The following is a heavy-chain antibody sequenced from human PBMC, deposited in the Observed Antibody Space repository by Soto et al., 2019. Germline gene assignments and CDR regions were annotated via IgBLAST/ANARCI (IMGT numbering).Heavy chain of an antibody. CDR2: SRSKANNYAT. J-gene: IGHJ4*02. Sequence: GGSLRLSCAASGFTFSGSSMHWVRQASGKGLEWVARSRSKANNYATTYAASVKGSFTISRDESKNTTYLQMNSLKTEYTAVYFCSYDSSGYNYYFDHWGQGTLVTVSS. D-gene: IGHD3-22*01. CDR1: GFTFSGSS. CDR3: SYDSSGYNYYFDH. V-gene: IGHV3-73*01.